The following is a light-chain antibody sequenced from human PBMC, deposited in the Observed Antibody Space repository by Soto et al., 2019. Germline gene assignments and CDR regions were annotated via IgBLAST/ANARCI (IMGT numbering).Light chain of an antibody. CDR2: DTA. CDR3: QQYENLPPT. J-gene: IGKJ4*01. V-gene: IGKV1-33*01. CDR1: QDIYNC. Sequence: DIRVTQSPSSLSASVGDRITITCQASQDIYNCLNWYQQKQGKARRLLIYDTANVEGGVPARFSGTGFGTEFTFTISSLQPEDSATYYCQQYENLPPTFGGATMVEIK.